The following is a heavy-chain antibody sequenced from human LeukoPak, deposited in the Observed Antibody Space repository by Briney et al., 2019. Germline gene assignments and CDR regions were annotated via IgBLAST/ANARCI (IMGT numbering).Heavy chain of an antibody. Sequence: ASVKVSCKASGYTFTGYYMHWVRQAPGQGLEWMGWINPNSGGTNYAQKFQGRVTMTRDTSISTAYMELSRLRSDDTAVYYCAKESNSSDNWYFDLWGRGTLVTVSS. CDR2: INPNSGGT. V-gene: IGHV1-2*02. J-gene: IGHJ2*01. D-gene: IGHD2/OR15-2a*01. CDR1: GYTFTGYY. CDR3: AKESNSSDNWYFDL.